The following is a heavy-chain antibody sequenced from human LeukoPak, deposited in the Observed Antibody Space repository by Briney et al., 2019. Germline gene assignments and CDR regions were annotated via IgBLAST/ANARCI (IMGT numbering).Heavy chain of an antibody. CDR1: GFTFSSYW. V-gene: IGHV3-7*01. D-gene: IGHD1-26*01. CDR2: IKQDGSEK. Sequence: GGSLRLSCAASGFTFSSYWMSWVRQAPGKGLEWVANIKQDGSEKYYVDSVKGRFTISRDNAKNSLYLQMNSLRAEDTAVYYCGSGSYFRLGDYWGQGTLVTVSS. CDR3: GSGSYFRLGDY. J-gene: IGHJ4*02.